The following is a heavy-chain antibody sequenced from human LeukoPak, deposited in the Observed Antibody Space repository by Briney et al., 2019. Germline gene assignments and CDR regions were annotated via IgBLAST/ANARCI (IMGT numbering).Heavy chain of an antibody. CDR3: ARVSQGRRYYYYYAMDA. V-gene: IGHV1-69*13. Sequence: ASVKVSCKASGGTFSSYGISWVRQAPGQGLEWMGGIIPIFGTANYAQKFQGRVTITADESTSTAYMELRSLRSEDTAVYFCARVSQGRRYYYYYAMDAWGQGTTVTVSS. J-gene: IGHJ6*02. CDR1: GGTFSSYG. D-gene: IGHD2-15*01. CDR2: IIPIFGTA.